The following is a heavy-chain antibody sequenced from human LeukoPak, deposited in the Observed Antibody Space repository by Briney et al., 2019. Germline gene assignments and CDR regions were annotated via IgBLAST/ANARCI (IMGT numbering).Heavy chain of an antibody. V-gene: IGHV1-69*06. CDR3: ARASFMITFGGLTV. J-gene: IGHJ3*01. Sequence: SVKVSCKASGYTFTSYYMHWVRQAPGQGLEWMGGIIPIFGTANYAQKFQGGVTITADKSTSTAYMELSSLRSEDTAVYYCARASFMITFGGLTVWGLGTMVTVSS. CDR1: GYTFTSYY. CDR2: IIPIFGTA. D-gene: IGHD3-16*01.